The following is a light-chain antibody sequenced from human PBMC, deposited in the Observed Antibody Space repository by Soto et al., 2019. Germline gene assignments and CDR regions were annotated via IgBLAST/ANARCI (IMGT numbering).Light chain of an antibody. CDR2: KVS. CDR3: MQGTHWPRT. CDR1: QSLVHSDGNTY. J-gene: IGKJ1*01. V-gene: IGKV2-30*02. Sequence: DVVMTQSPLSLPVTLGQPASISCRSSQSLVHSDGNTYLTWFQQRPGLSPRRLISKVSNRDSGVPDRFSGSGSGTDFTLKISRVEAEDLAVYYCMQGTHWPRTFGQGTKVEVK.